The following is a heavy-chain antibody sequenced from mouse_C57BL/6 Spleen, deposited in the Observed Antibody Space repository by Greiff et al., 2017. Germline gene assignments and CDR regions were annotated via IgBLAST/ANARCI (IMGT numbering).Heavy chain of an antibody. J-gene: IGHJ2*01. D-gene: IGHD1-1*01. CDR1: GYAFSSSW. V-gene: IGHV1-82*01. Sequence: VQLQQSGPELVKPGASVKISCKASGYAFSSSWMNWVKQRPGKGLEWIGRIYPGDGDTNYNGKFKGKATLTADKSSSTAYMQLSSLTSEDSAVYYCARWNLYYGSSYDYWGQGTTLTVSS. CDR3: ARWNLYYGSSYDY. CDR2: IYPGDGDT.